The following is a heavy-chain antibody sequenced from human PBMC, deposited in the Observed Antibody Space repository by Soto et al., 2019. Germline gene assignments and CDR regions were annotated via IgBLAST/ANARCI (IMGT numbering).Heavy chain of an antibody. Sequence: GGSLRLSCAASGFAFIDAWMTWVRQPPGRGLQWIGRIRSNADGGTTDLAAPVRARFSISRDDSKDTLYLQMNSLKIDDTAVYFCSTALRRDSALGAYWGQGTLVTVSS. V-gene: IGHV3-15*01. J-gene: IGHJ4*02. CDR2: IRSNADGGTT. CDR3: STALRRDSALGAY. D-gene: IGHD3-16*01. CDR1: GFAFIDAW.